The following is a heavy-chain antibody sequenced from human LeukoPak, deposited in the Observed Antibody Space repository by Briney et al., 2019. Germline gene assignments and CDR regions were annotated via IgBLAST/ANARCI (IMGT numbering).Heavy chain of an antibody. CDR1: GGTFNNSA. CDR2: IMPLFGTA. J-gene: IGHJ5*02. CDR3: ARDVHGDYGSGWFDP. D-gene: IGHD4-17*01. V-gene: IGHV1-69*05. Sequence: ASVKVSCRTSGGTFNNSAISWVRQAPGQGLEWLGGIMPLFGTAGYAQKFQGRVTITKDESTRTVYLELTSLTSDDTAVYYCARDVHGDYGSGWFDPWGQGTLVSVSS.